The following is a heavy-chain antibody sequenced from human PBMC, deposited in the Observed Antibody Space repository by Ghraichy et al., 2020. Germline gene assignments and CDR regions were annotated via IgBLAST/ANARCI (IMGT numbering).Heavy chain of an antibody. Sequence: GGSLRLSCAASEFTFSSYDINWVRQAPGKGLEWVSYLSIGGSTKFYADSVKGRFTVSRDNAKKSFFLQMNNVRVEDTAVYFCTRGPLSPFEYWGQGLLVTVSS. CDR1: EFTFSSYD. V-gene: IGHV3-48*03. CDR3: TRGPLSPFEY. CDR2: LSIGGSTK. J-gene: IGHJ4*02.